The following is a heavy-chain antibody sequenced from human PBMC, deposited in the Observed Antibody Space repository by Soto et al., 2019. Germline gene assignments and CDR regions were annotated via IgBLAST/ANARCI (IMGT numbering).Heavy chain of an antibody. CDR1: GFTFGNYW. V-gene: IGHV3-7*01. J-gene: IGHJ4*01. D-gene: IGHD3-10*01. CDR3: ASDAGYGSVNYVSDYLDY. CDR2: IKRDGSEK. Sequence: EVQLVESGGGLVQPGGSLRLSCAASGFTFGNYWMSWVRQAPGKGLEWLGTIKRDGSEKKYADSVKGRFTMSRDNDKNSLYLQMDSLGGDDTDVYFCASDAGYGSVNYVSDYLDYWGHGTLVTVSS.